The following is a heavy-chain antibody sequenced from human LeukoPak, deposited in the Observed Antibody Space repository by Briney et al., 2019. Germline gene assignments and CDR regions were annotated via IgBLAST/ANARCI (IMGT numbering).Heavy chain of an antibody. CDR2: MNPKSGNT. V-gene: IGHV1-8*01. D-gene: IGHD3-22*01. Sequence: GASVKVSCKASGYTFTSYDINWVRQATGQGLEWMGWMNPKSGNTGYAQKFQGRVTMTRNTSISTAYMELSSLRSEDTAVYYCARGAYYYDSSGYYSGAFDIWGQGTMVTVSS. CDR1: GYTFTSYD. J-gene: IGHJ3*02. CDR3: ARGAYYYDSSGYYSGAFDI.